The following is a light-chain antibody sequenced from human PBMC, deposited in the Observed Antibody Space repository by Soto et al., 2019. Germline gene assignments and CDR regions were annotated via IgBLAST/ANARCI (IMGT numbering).Light chain of an antibody. V-gene: IGLV2-8*01. CDR3: SSYAGSIWV. CDR1: SSDVGNYNS. CDR2: EVS. Sequence: QAVVTQPPSASGSPGQSVTISCTGTSSDVGNYNSVSWYQQYPGKAPKLMIYEVSKRPSGVPDRFSGSKSGNTASLTVSGLQAEDEADYYCSSYAGSIWVFGGGTKLTVL. J-gene: IGLJ3*02.